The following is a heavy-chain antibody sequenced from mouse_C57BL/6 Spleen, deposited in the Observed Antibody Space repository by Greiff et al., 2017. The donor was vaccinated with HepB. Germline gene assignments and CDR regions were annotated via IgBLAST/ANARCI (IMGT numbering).Heavy chain of an antibody. D-gene: IGHD2-5*01. J-gene: IGHJ3*01. CDR3: ARRGSNWFAY. V-gene: IGHV5-6*01. CDR2: ISSGGSYT. Sequence: EVQGVESGGDLVKPGGSLKLSCAASGFTFSSYGMSWARQTPDKRLEWVATISSGGSYTYYPDSVKGRFTISRDNAKNTLYLQMSSLKSEDTAMYYCARRGSNWFAYWGQGTLVTVSA. CDR1: GFTFSSYG.